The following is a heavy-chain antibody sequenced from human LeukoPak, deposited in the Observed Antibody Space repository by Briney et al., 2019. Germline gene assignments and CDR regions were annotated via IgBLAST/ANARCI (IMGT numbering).Heavy chain of an antibody. V-gene: IGHV4-61*02. D-gene: IGHD3-3*01. CDR1: GDSISSGSYY. J-gene: IGHJ6*03. CDR3: AREGVRNYDFWSGPAPYYYYMDV. CDR2: IYTSGST. Sequence: PSEILSLTCTVSGDSISSGSYYWSWIRQPAGMGLEWIGRIYTSGSTNYSPSLKSRVTISIDTSKNQFSLKLSSVTAADTAVYYCAREGVRNYDFWSGPAPYYYYMDVWGKGTTVTVSS.